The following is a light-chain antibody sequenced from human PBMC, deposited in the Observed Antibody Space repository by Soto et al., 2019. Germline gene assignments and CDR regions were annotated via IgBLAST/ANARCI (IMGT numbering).Light chain of an antibody. CDR2: DVY. J-gene: IGLJ2*01. CDR3: YSYTGGSTHVV. V-gene: IGLV2-14*01. Sequence: QSALTQPASVSGSPGQSIAISCTGTSSDVGGYNYVSWYQQRPGKAPKLIIYDVYYRPSGVSDRFSGSKSGNTASLIISGLQAEDEGDYYCYSYTGGSTHVVFGGGTKVTVL. CDR1: SSDVGGYNY.